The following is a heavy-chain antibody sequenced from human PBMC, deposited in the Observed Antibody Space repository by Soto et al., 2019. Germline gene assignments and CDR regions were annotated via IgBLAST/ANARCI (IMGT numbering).Heavy chain of an antibody. J-gene: IGHJ4*02. CDR2: IHYNGNT. CDR1: GGSIGNYY. V-gene: IGHV4-59*01. Sequence: ERLSRTCPVSGGSIGNYYWSWVRQPPGKGLEWIAYIHYNGNTNYNPSLTSPVTMSLDTSKNQFSLNLLSVTAADTAVYYCAGLPCKRSSESCTSCCDFGQWGQGTMVTVP. D-gene: IGHD2-2*01. CDR3: AGLPCKRSSESCTSCCDFGQ.